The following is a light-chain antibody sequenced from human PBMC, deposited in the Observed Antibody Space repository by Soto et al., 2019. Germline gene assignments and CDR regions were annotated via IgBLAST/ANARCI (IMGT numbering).Light chain of an antibody. V-gene: IGLV1-47*01. CDR2: GNN. CDR3: AVWDDSLSGVV. J-gene: IGLJ3*02. CDR1: SSNIGTNY. Sequence: QSVLTQPPSASGTPGQTVTISSSGSSSNIGTNYVFWYQQLPGTAPKLLIYGNNQRPSGVPDRFSGSRSGTSAPLAISGLRPEDEADYYCAVWDDSLSGVVFGGGTKLTVL.